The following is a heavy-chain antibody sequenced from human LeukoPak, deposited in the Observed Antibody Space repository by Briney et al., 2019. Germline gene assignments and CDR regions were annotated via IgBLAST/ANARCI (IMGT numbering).Heavy chain of an antibody. V-gene: IGHV4-34*01. CDR2: INHSGST. D-gene: IGHD6-13*01. CDR1: GGSFSGYY. Sequence: PSETLSLTCAVYGGSFSGYYWSWIRQPPGKGLEWIGEINHSGSTNYNPSLKSRVTISVDTSKNQFSLKLSSVTAADTAVYYCARHETWIAAAAYYGMDVWGQGTTVTVSS. CDR3: ARHETWIAAAAYYGMDV. J-gene: IGHJ6*02.